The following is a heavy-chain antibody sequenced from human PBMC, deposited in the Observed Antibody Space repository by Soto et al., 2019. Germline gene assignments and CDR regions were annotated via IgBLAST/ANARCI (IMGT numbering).Heavy chain of an antibody. CDR3: AREGRLAAAGRFDY. Sequence: SETLSLTCTVSGGSISSGDYYWSWIRQVPKKGLEWIGYIYYSGSTYYNPSLRSRVAMSVDTSKIQFSLKLSSVTATDTAIYYCAREGRLAAAGRFDYWGQGTLVTVSS. CDR2: IYYSGST. V-gene: IGHV4-31*03. J-gene: IGHJ4*02. D-gene: IGHD6-13*01. CDR1: GGSISSGDYY.